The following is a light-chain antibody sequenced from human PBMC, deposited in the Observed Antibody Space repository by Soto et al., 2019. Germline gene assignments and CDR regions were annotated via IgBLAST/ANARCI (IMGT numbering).Light chain of an antibody. V-gene: IGKV1-5*03. J-gene: IGKJ2*01. CDR3: QQYNSYPYT. CDR2: KAS. CDR1: QSISSW. Sequence: DIQMTQSPSTLSASVGDRVTITCRASQSISSWLAWYQQKPGKAPKLLIYKASSLESGVPSRFIGSGSGTEFTVTISSLQPDDFATYYCQQYNSYPYTFGQGTKLEIK.